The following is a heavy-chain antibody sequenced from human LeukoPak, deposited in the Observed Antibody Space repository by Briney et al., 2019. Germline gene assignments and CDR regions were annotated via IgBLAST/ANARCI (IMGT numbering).Heavy chain of an antibody. D-gene: IGHD6-13*01. CDR3: ARDLSSSWYSLGY. J-gene: IGHJ4*02. Sequence: PGGSLRLSRTDSGNNSDDYGMSWVRQGPRRGLEWVAGINWDGGATAYADSVKGRFTITRDHAKNSLLLQMKSLRAEDTGLYFRARDLSSSWYSLGYWGQGILVTVSS. CDR2: INWDGGAT. CDR1: GNNSDDYG. V-gene: IGHV3-20*04.